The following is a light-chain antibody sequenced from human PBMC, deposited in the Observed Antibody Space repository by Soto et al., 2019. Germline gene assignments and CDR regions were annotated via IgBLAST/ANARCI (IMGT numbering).Light chain of an antibody. V-gene: IGKV3-15*01. CDR2: GAS. CDR3: QQYTSWPPLT. CDR1: QSVHSD. J-gene: IGKJ4*01. Sequence: EIVMTQSPAILSVSPGEGATLSCRASQSVHSDLAWYQQKPGQAPRLLIYGASTRDTGIPPRLSGSGPGTEFTLPISSLQSEDFAVYYCQQYTSWPPLTFGGGTKVEI.